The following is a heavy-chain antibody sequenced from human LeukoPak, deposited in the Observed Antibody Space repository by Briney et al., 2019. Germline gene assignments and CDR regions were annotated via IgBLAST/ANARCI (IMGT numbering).Heavy chain of an antibody. CDR2: ILYDGTNK. V-gene: IGHV3-30*02. Sequence: GGSLRLSCAASGFIFSNFGMHWVRQAPGKGLDWVAFILYDGTNKYYADSVKGRFTISRDNSKNTLYLQMNSLRAEDTAVYYCARDPGGSYRSLYFDYWGQGTLVTVSS. D-gene: IGHD3-16*02. CDR3: ARDPGGSYRSLYFDY. J-gene: IGHJ4*02. CDR1: GFIFSNFG.